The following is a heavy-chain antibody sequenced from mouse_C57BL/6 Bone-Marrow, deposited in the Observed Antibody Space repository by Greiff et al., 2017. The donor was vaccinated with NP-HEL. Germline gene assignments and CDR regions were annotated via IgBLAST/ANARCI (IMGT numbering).Heavy chain of an antibody. Sequence: EVQLVESGGGLVKPGGSLKLSCAASGFTFSSSAMSWVRQTPEKRLEWVATISDGGSYTYYPDNVQGRFTISRDNAKNNLYMQMSQLKSDETAMYYCARDRPYYGSSRYAMDYWGQGTSVTVSS. J-gene: IGHJ4*01. CDR1: GFTFSSSA. CDR2: ISDGGSYT. V-gene: IGHV5-4*01. CDR3: ARDRPYYGSSRYAMDY. D-gene: IGHD1-1*01.